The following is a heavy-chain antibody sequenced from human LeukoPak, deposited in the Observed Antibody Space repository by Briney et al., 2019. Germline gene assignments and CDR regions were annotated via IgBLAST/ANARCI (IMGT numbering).Heavy chain of an antibody. CDR3: AREVWVNSGYGNHYYYYGTDV. D-gene: IGHD5-12*01. J-gene: IGHJ6*02. Sequence: AGGSLRLSCAASGFTFSSYAMSWVRQAPGKGLEWVSAISGSGDNTYYADSVKGRFSISRDNSKNTLYLQMNSLRAEHTAVYYCAREVWVNSGYGNHYYYYGTDVWGQGTTVIVSS. CDR1: GFTFSSYA. CDR2: ISGSGDNT. V-gene: IGHV3-23*01.